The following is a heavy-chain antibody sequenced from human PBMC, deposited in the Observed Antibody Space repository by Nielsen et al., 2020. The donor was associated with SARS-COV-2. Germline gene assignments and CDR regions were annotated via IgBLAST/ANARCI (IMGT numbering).Heavy chain of an antibody. CDR3: ARDPSYQVNNWFDP. Sequence: GESLKISRAASGFTFSSYGMHWVRQAPGKGLEWVAVIWYDGSNKYYADSVKGRFTISRDNSKNTLYLQMNSLRAEDTAVYYCARDPSYQVNNWFDPWGQGTLVTVSS. CDR1: GFTFSSYG. CDR2: IWYDGSNK. D-gene: IGHD2-2*01. V-gene: IGHV3-33*01. J-gene: IGHJ5*02.